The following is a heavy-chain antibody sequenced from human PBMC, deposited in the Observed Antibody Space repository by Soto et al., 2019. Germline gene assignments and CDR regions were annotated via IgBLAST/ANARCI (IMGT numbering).Heavy chain of an antibody. CDR2: ISYDGGDK. Sequence: QVQLVESGGGVVQPGRSLRLSCAASGFTFSSYGMHWVRQAPGKGLEWVAVISYDGGDKYSADSVKGRFTISRDNSKNTLDLQMNSLRAEDTAVYYCAKDVSTGAADYYFDYWGQGTVVTVSS. CDR1: GFTFSSYG. D-gene: IGHD6-13*01. V-gene: IGHV3-30*18. CDR3: AKDVSTGAADYYFDY. J-gene: IGHJ4*02.